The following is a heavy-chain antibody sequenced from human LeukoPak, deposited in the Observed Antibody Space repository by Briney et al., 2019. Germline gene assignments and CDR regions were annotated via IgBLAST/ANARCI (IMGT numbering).Heavy chain of an antibody. D-gene: IGHD2-2*01. CDR1: GFTFSSYG. CDR3: AINPGSDCSSTSCYGISYYYYYMDV. J-gene: IGHJ6*03. CDR2: IRYDGSNK. V-gene: IGHV3-30*02. Sequence: GGSLRLSCAASGFTFSSYGMHWVRQAPGKGLEWVAFIRYDGSNKYYADSVKGRFTISRDNSKNTLYLQMNSLRAEDTAVYYCAINPGSDCSSTSCYGISYYYYYMDVWGKGTTVTVSS.